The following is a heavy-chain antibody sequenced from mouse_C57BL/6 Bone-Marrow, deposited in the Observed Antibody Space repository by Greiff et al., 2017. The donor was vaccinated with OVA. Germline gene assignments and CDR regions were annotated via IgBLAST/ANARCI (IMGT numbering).Heavy chain of an antibody. Sequence: QVQLKQPGAELVKPGASVKMSCKASGYTFTSYWLTWVKQRPGQGLEWIGDIYPGSGSTNYNEKFKSKATLTVDTSSSTAYMQLSSLTSEDSAVYYCARLGDGYYLFAYWGQGTLVTVSA. D-gene: IGHD2-3*01. V-gene: IGHV1-55*01. J-gene: IGHJ3*01. CDR3: ARLGDGYYLFAY. CDR2: IYPGSGST. CDR1: GYTFTSYW.